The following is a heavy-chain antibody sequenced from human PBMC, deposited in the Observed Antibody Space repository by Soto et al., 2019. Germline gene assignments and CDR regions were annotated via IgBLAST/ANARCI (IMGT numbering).Heavy chain of an antibody. CDR1: GYINTSYY. J-gene: IGHJ4*02. V-gene: IGHV1-46*03. CDR2: INPFDGSR. D-gene: IGHD3-10*01. CDR3: SRVDPGETSPFDH. Sequence: ASVKVSCKASGYINTSYYIHWVRQAPGQGLEWMGWINPFDGSRMFAQSFQGRVTMTRDTSTSTVYMEVSSLRSEDTAVYYCSRVDPGETSPFDHWGQGTLVTVPQ.